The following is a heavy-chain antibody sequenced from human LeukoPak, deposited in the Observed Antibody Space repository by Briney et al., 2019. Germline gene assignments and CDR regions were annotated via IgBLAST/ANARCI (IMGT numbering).Heavy chain of an antibody. CDR3: ARVDYGGFDY. Sequence: PGGSLRLSCAASGFTFSSYGMSWVRQAPGKGLEWVSAISGSGGSTYYADSVKGRFTISRDNSKNTLYLQMNSLRAEDTAVYYCARVDYGGFDYWGQGTLVTFSS. CDR1: GFTFSSYG. D-gene: IGHD4-23*01. V-gene: IGHV3-23*01. CDR2: ISGSGGST. J-gene: IGHJ4*02.